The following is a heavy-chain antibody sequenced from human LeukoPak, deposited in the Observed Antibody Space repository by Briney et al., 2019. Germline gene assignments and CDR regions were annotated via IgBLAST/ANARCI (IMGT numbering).Heavy chain of an antibody. J-gene: IGHJ4*02. CDR3: ARKSILTSGRKPYDY. Sequence: PSETLSLTCAVFGGSFSGYYWSWIRQVPGKGPEWIGEIDHSGRTNANPSLRSRVTISVDMSKNQFSLRLNSVTAADTAVYYCARKSILTSGRKPYDYWDQGALVTVSS. CDR1: GGSFSGYY. V-gene: IGHV4-34*01. D-gene: IGHD2-15*01. CDR2: IDHSGRT.